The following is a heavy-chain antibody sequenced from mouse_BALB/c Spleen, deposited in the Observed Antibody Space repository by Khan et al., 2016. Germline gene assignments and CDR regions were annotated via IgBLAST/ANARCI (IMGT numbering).Heavy chain of an antibody. D-gene: IGHD2-1*01. CDR2: IDTSDTYT. Sequence: QVQLQQSGAELVMPGASVKMSCKASGYTFTDYWMHWVKLRPGQGLEWIGAIDTSDTYTSYNQKFQGKATLTVDESSSTAYMHLSSRTSEDSAVYYCAKGGKSYALDYWGQGTSVTVSS. CDR1: GYTFTDYW. V-gene: IGHV1-69*01. J-gene: IGHJ4*01. CDR3: AKGGKSYALDY.